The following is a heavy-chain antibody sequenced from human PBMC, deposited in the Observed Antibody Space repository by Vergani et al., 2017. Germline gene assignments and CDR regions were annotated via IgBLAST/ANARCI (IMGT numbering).Heavy chain of an antibody. Sequence: QVHLQQRGAGVLKPSETLSLTCGVIGGSLSGYFWSWIRQSPGRGLEWIGEITAICSAKYSPSATSRVTISVDTSRGEFTLTVTFVTAADTGLYFCASRRARLNLGSKSNAGTFDSWGQGTLVTVSS. J-gene: IGHJ4*02. CDR3: ASRRARLNLGSKSNAGTFDS. D-gene: IGHD3-10*01. CDR1: GGSLSGYF. V-gene: IGHV4-34*02. CDR2: ITAICSA.